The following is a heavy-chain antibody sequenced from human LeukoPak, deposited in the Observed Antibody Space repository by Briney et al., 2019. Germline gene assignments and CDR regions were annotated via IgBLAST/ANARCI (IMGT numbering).Heavy chain of an antibody. CDR2: INHSGST. D-gene: IGHD3-3*01. Sequence: SETLSLTCTVSGGSISSSSYYWGWIRQPPGKGLEWIGEINHSGSTNYNPSLKSRVTISVDTSKNQFSLKLSSVTAADTAVYYCARSFYDFWSGYYLDYWGQGTLVTVSS. V-gene: IGHV4-39*07. CDR3: ARSFYDFWSGYYLDY. J-gene: IGHJ4*02. CDR1: GGSISSSSYY.